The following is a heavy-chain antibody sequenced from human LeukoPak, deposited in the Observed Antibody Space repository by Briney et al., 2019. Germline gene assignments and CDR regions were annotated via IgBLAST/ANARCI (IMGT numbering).Heavy chain of an antibody. CDR1: GFTFSSYA. Sequence: GGSLRLSCAASGFTFSSYAMSWVRQAPGKGLEWVSAISGSGGSTYYADSVKGRLTISRDNSKNTLYLQMNSLRAEDTAVYYCAKRLSVGATGWGFDYWGQGTLVTVSS. V-gene: IGHV3-23*01. CDR2: ISGSGGST. J-gene: IGHJ4*02. CDR3: AKRLSVGATGWGFDY. D-gene: IGHD1-26*01.